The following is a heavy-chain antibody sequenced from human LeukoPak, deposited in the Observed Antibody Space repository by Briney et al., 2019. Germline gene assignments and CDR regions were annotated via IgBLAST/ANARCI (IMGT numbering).Heavy chain of an antibody. V-gene: IGHV3-74*03. J-gene: IGHJ4*02. CDR2: VQSDGTGS. Sequence: GGSLRLSCAASGVTFSSYAMYWVRQAPGKGLVWVSRVQSDGTGSMYADSVKGRFTISRDNAKNTLYLQMNSLTAEDTAVYFCARAQLGDPTDYWGQGTQVTVSS. CDR1: GVTFSSYA. D-gene: IGHD1-26*01. CDR3: ARAQLGDPTDY.